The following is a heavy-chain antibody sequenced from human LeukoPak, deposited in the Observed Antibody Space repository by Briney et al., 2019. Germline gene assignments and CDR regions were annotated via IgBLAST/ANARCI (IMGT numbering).Heavy chain of an antibody. D-gene: IGHD3-9*01. J-gene: IGHJ6*02. CDR3: ARWGILTGYGMDV. CDR1: GGSISSSNW. Sequence: SETLSLTCAVSGGSISSSNWWSWVRQPPGKGLEWIGEIYHSGSTNYNPSLKSRVTISVDKSKNQFSLKLSSVTAADTAVYYCARWGILTGYGMDVWGQGTTVTVSS. CDR2: IYHSGST. V-gene: IGHV4-4*02.